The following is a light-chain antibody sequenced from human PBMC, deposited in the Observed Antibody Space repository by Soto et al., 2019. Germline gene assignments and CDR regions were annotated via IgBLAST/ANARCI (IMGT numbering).Light chain of an antibody. CDR1: SSDIGSNNY. J-gene: IGLJ3*02. CDR3: SSYTTTTRL. V-gene: IGLV2-14*01. Sequence: QSALTQRASVSGSPGQSITISCTGTSSDIGSNNYVSWFQQRPGRAPTLIIYEVSNRPSGVSTHFSGSKSGNTASLTISGLLPEDEAEYYCSSYTTTTRLFGAGTKVTVL. CDR2: EVS.